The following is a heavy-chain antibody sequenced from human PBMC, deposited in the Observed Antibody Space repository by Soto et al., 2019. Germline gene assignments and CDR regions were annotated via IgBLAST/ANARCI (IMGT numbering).Heavy chain of an antibody. J-gene: IGHJ3*02. CDR1: GGSISSGGYY. D-gene: IGHD2-21*02. Sequence: SETLSLTCTVSGGSISSGGYYWSWIRQHPGKGLEWIGYIYYSGSTYYNPSLKSRVTISVDTSKNQFSLKLSSVTAADTAAYYCARTCGGDCYDAFDIWGQGTMVTVSS. CDR3: ARTCGGDCYDAFDI. CDR2: IYYSGST. V-gene: IGHV4-31*03.